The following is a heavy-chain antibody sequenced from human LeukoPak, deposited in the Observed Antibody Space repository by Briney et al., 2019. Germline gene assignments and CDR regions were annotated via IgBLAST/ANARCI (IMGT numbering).Heavy chain of an antibody. D-gene: IGHD4-17*01. J-gene: IGHJ4*02. Sequence: GRSLRLSCAASGFTFSSYGMHWVRQAPGKGLEWVAVISYDGSNKYYADSVKGRFTISRDNSKNTLYLQMNSLRAEDTAVYYCAKADYGDYGGYFDYWGQGTLVTVSS. CDR2: ISYDGSNK. CDR3: AKADYGDYGGYFDY. V-gene: IGHV3-30*18. CDR1: GFTFSSYG.